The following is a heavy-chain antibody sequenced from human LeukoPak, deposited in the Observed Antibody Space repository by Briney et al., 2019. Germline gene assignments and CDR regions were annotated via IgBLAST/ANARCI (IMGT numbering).Heavy chain of an antibody. CDR1: GGSFSGYY. Sequence: PPSETLSLTCAVYGGSFSGYYWSWIRQPPGKGLEWVSAISGSGGSTYYADSVKGRFTISRDNSKNTLYLQMNSLRAEDTAVYYCAKEYCSSTSCYIFDYWGQGTLVTVSS. CDR2: ISGSGGST. CDR3: AKEYCSSTSCYIFDY. V-gene: IGHV3-23*01. D-gene: IGHD2-2*02. J-gene: IGHJ4*02.